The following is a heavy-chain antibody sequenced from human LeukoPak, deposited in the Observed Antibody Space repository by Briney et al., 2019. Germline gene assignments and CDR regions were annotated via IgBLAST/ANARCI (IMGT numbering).Heavy chain of an antibody. V-gene: IGHV3-33*01. CDR1: GFTFRSYG. Sequence: PGGSLRLSCEASGFTFRSYGMHWVRQAPGKGLEWVAIISYDGNGRDYVDSVRGRFTISRDNSKNTVDLQMDSLRAEDTAVYYCARDVNAAKNGLHYGADCWGQGSLVTVSS. J-gene: IGHJ4*02. CDR2: ISYDGNGR. CDR3: ARDVNAAKNGLHYGADC. D-gene: IGHD3-16*01.